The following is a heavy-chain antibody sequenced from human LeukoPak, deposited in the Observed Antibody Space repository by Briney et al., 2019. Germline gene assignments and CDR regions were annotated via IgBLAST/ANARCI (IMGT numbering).Heavy chain of an antibody. CDR1: GFTFRSYA. Sequence: PGGSLRLSCAASGFTFRSYAMSWVRQAPGKGLEWVSVISGNAGRTYYADSVKGRFTISRDNSKNTLYLQMNSLRAEDTAVYYCAKVRDLDTVLGRFDNWGQGTLVTVSS. V-gene: IGHV3-23*01. D-gene: IGHD5-18*01. CDR2: ISGNAGRT. CDR3: AKVRDLDTVLGRFDN. J-gene: IGHJ5*02.